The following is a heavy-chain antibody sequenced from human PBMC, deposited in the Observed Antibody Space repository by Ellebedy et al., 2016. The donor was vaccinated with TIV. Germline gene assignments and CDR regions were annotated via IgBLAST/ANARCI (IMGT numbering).Heavy chain of an antibody. Sequence: MPSETLSLTCSVSGGSISSSTYYWGWLRQPPGKALEWIGSVDDSGSTYYNPSVKSRITSSVDTSKNQFSLKLSSLTAADTAVYYCARGQKDTNFGVVLSLERWFDPWGQGTLVTISS. CDR1: GGSISSSTYY. CDR2: VDDSGST. CDR3: ARGQKDTNFGVVLSLERWFDP. D-gene: IGHD3-3*01. V-gene: IGHV4-39*01. J-gene: IGHJ5*02.